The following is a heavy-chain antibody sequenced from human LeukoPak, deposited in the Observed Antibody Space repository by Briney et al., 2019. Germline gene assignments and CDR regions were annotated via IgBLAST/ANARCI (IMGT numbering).Heavy chain of an antibody. CDR3: ARDTSMIINWFDP. CDR2: INPNSGGT. Sequence: ASVKVSCKASGYTFTGYYMHWVRQAPGQGLEWIGWINPNSGGTNYAQKFQGRVTMTRDTSVSTAYMELNRLRSDDTGVYYCARDTSMIINWFDPWGQGTLVTVTS. J-gene: IGHJ5*02. CDR1: GYTFTGYY. D-gene: IGHD5-18*01. V-gene: IGHV1-2*02.